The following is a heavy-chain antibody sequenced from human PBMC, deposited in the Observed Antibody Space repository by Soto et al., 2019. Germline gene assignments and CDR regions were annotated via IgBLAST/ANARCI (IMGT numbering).Heavy chain of an antibody. J-gene: IGHJ6*02. V-gene: IGHV3-23*01. D-gene: IGHD3-3*01. Sequence: GGSLRLSCAASGFTFSSYAMSWVHQAPGKGLEWVSAISGSGGSTYYADSVKGRFTISRDNSKNTLYLQMNSLRAEDTAVYYCAKEVLRFLEWFAGMDVWGQGTTVTVSS. CDR2: ISGSGGST. CDR1: GFTFSSYA. CDR3: AKEVLRFLEWFAGMDV.